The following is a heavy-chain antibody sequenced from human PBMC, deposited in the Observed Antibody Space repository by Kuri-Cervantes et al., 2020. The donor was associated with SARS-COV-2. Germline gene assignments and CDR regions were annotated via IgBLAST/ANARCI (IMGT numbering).Heavy chain of an antibody. D-gene: IGHD4-17*01. CDR1: GYSIGSGYY. CDR2: IYYSGRT. V-gene: IGHV4-38-2*02. CDR3: ARDYGFLRYIDYMDV. J-gene: IGHJ6*03. Sequence: WPVSGYSIGSGYYWGCIRQHPGKGLEWIGSIYYSGRTYYNTSPKSRVTISVDTSKNQCSLNLSSVTAADTAVYYCARDYGFLRYIDYMDVWGKGTTVTVSS.